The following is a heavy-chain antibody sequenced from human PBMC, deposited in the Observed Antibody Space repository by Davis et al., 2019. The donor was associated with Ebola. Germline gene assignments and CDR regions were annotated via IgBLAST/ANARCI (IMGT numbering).Heavy chain of an antibody. D-gene: IGHD3-22*01. J-gene: IGHJ4*02. V-gene: IGHV4-61*08. CDR2: IYYSGST. Sequence: SGPTLVKPTQTLTLTCTFSGFSFTTSGTCVSWIRQPPGKGLEWIGYIYYSGSTNYNPSLKSRVTISVDTSKNQFSLKLSSVTAADTAVYYCARVLAHSSGAVDYWGQGTLVTVSS. CDR3: ARVLAHSSGAVDY. CDR1: GFSFTTSGTC.